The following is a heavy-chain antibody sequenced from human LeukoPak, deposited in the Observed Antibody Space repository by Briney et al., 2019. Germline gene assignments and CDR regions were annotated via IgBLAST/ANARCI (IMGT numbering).Heavy chain of an antibody. V-gene: IGHV5-51*01. CDR3: ARRAYGGNSDFDF. D-gene: IGHD4-23*01. J-gene: IGHJ4*02. CDR1: GYSFTSYW. Sequence: GESLKISCKGSGYSFTSYWIAWVRQMPAKGLEWMGIIYPGVSETRNSPSSQGQVTISADKSISTAYLQWSSLKASDTAMYYCARRAYGGNSDFDFWGQGTLVTVSS. CDR2: IYPGVSET.